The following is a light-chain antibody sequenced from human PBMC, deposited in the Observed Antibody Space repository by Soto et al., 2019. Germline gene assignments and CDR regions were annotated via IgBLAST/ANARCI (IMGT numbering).Light chain of an antibody. CDR3: LQHNSYPLT. V-gene: IGKV1-17*02. Sequence: DIQMTQSPSSLSASVGDRVTITCRASQDIRHDLGWYQQKPGKAPKRLIYAASSLQSGVPSRFSGSGSGTEFTLAINNLQPEDFATYYCLQHNSYPLTFGGGTKVEIK. J-gene: IGKJ4*01. CDR2: AAS. CDR1: QDIRHD.